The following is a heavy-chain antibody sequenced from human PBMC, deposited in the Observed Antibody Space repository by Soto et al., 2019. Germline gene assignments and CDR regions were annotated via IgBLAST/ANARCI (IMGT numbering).Heavy chain of an antibody. CDR1: GFTFSSYG. Sequence: GGSLRLSCAASGFTFSSYGMHWVRQAPGKGLEWVAVISYDGSNKYYADSVKGRFTISRDNSKNTLYLQMNSLRAEDTAVYYCAKDQSFVLGTIFGVVITSPDFYYGMDVWGQGTTVTVS. CDR3: AKDQSFVLGTIFGVVITSPDFYYGMDV. CDR2: ISYDGSNK. V-gene: IGHV3-30*18. D-gene: IGHD3-3*01. J-gene: IGHJ6*02.